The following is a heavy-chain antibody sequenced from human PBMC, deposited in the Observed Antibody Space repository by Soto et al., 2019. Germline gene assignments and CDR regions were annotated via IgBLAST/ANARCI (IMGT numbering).Heavy chain of an antibody. D-gene: IGHD1-7*01. CDR3: ARPNDGTTPNAFDI. CDR2: INAGNGNT. J-gene: IGHJ3*02. V-gene: IGHV1-3*01. Sequence: ASVKVSCKASGYTFTSYAMHWVRQAPGQRLEWMGWINAGNGNTKYSQKFQGRVTITRDTSASTAYMELSSLRPEDTAVYYCARPNDGTTPNAFDIWGQGKMVTVSS. CDR1: GYTFTSYA.